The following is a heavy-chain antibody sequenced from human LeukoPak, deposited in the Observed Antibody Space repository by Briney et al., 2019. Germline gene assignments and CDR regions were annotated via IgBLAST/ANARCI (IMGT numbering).Heavy chain of an antibody. Sequence: PGGSLRLSCAASGFTFSSYWMHWVRQAPGKGLVWVSRINSDGSSTSYADSVKGRFTISRDNAKNTLYLQMDSLRVEDTAVYYCARASGGVRGYDLYYFDYWGQGSLVTVSS. J-gene: IGHJ4*02. D-gene: IGHD5-12*01. CDR2: INSDGSST. V-gene: IGHV3-74*01. CDR1: GFTFSSYW. CDR3: ARASGGVRGYDLYYFDY.